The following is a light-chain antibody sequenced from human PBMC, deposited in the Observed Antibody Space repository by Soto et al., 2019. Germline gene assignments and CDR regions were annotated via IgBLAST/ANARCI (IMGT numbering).Light chain of an antibody. CDR1: QSVDRD. Sequence: EIVMTQSPGTRSVSTVEGATLSCRASQSVDRDLAWYQQKPGQAPRLLIYGASTRPTGIPDRFSGSGSGTEVSLTISSLQSEDFAVYYCQQYDSWPLTFGGGTKVEIK. CDR3: QQYDSWPLT. J-gene: IGKJ4*01. V-gene: IGKV3D-15*01. CDR2: GAS.